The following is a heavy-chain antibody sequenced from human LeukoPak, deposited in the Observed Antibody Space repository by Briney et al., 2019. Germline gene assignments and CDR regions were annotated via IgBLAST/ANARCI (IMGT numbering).Heavy chain of an antibody. CDR3: TRDLSSWTFSGFDI. V-gene: IGHV3-11*04. CDR2: ISSSGSTI. CDR1: GFTFSDYY. D-gene: IGHD6-13*01. J-gene: IGHJ3*02. Sequence: GGSLRLSCAASGFTFSDYYMSWIRQAPGKGLEWVSYISSSGSTIYYADSVKGRFTISRDNAKNSLYLQMNSLRAEDTAVYYCTRDLSSWTFSGFDIWGQRTMVTVSS.